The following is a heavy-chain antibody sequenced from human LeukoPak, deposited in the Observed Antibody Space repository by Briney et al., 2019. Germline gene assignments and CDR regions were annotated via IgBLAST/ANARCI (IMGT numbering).Heavy chain of an antibody. V-gene: IGHV1-69*13. CDR1: GGTFSSHA. CDR3: ARDGCRYGHPPCGFDY. D-gene: IGHD5-18*01. CDR2: IIPIFGTA. Sequence: SVKVSCKASGGTFSSHAISWVRQAPGQGLEWMGGIIPIFGTANYAQKFQGRVTITADESTSTAYMELSSLRSEDTAVYYCARDGCRYGHPPCGFDYWGQGTLVTVSS. J-gene: IGHJ4*02.